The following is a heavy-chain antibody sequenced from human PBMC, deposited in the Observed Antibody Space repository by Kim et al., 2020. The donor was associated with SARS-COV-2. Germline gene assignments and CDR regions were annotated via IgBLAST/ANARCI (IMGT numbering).Heavy chain of an antibody. CDR2: ISSSSSYI. CDR1: GFTFSSYS. CDR3: ARAYAGSSWPRGDYYYGMDV. V-gene: IGHV3-21*01. Sequence: GGSLRLSCAASGFTFSSYSMNWVRQAPGKGLEWVSYISSSSSYIYYADSVKGRFTISRDNAKNSLYLQMNSLRAEDKAVYYCARAYAGSSWPRGDYYYGMDVWGQGTTFTVSS. D-gene: IGHD6-13*01. J-gene: IGHJ6*02.